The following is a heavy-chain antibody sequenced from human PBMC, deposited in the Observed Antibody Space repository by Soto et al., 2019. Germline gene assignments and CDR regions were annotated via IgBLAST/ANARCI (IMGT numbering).Heavy chain of an antibody. CDR1: GGSIGTHY. CDR2: VYISGST. J-gene: IGHJ3*02. D-gene: IGHD4-17*01. V-gene: IGHV4-4*07. CDR3: ARDPRVTTVTGDAFDI. Sequence: QVQLQESGPGMVKPSETLSLTCTVSGGSIGTHYWNWIRQPAGKGLEWIGRVYISGSTDYNPSVKSRVSLSVDTSKNHFSLRLTSVTAADTAVYYSARDPRVTTVTGDAFDIWGQGIMVIVTS.